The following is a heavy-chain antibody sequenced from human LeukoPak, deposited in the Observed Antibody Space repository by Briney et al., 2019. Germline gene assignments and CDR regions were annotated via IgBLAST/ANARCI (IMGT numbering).Heavy chain of an antibody. V-gene: IGHV3-23*01. CDR1: GFTFTDYA. CDR3: ARVDGSPDS. J-gene: IGHJ4*02. CDR2: INTNGDRT. Sequence: PGGSLRLSCAASGFTFTDYAVTWVRQAPGKGLEWVSGINTNGDRTSYADSVKGRFTLSRDNSKNTLYLQMNSLRAEDTAVYYCARVDGSPDSWGQGTLVTVSS. D-gene: IGHD2-15*01.